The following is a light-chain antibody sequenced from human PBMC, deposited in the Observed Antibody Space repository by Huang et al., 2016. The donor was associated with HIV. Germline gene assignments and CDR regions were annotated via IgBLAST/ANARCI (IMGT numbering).Light chain of an antibody. Sequence: DIQMTQSPSSLSASVGDRVTITCQASQAIGKYLNWYHQKPGKAPKPLIYDASNLETGVPSRFSGSGSGADFTFTITSLQPEDFATYYCQQYDNPPYTFGQGTKLEIK. V-gene: IGKV1-33*01. CDR1: QAIGKY. CDR2: DAS. J-gene: IGKJ2*01. CDR3: QQYDNPPYT.